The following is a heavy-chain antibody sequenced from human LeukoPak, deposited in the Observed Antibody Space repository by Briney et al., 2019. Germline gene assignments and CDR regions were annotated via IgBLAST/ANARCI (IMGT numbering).Heavy chain of an antibody. CDR2: INHSGST. V-gene: IGHV4-34*01. CDR1: GGSFSGYY. CDR3: ASGRHNWFDS. D-gene: IGHD1-26*01. Sequence: PSETLSLTCAVYGGSFSGYYWSWIRQPPGKGLEWIGEINHSGSTNYNPSLKSRVTISIDTSKNQFSLKLTSVTAADTAVYYCASGRHNWFDSWGQGTLVTVSS. J-gene: IGHJ5*01.